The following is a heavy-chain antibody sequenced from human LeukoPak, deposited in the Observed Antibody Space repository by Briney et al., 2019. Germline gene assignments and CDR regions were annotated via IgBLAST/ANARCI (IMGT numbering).Heavy chain of an antibody. J-gene: IGHJ4*02. CDR3: ARRSTRFFDY. CDR2: IYYSGST. Sequence: SETLSLTCTVSGGSIGSSSYYWGWIRQPPGKGLEWIGSIYYSGSTYYNPSLKSRVTISVDTSKNQFSLKLSSVTAADTAVYYCARRSTRFFDYWGQGTLVTVSS. D-gene: IGHD1-26*01. CDR1: GGSIGSSSYY. V-gene: IGHV4-39*01.